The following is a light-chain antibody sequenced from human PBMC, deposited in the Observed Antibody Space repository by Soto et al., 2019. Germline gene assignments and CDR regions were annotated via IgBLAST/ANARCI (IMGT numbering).Light chain of an antibody. V-gene: IGKV3-20*01. CDR1: QSVSSYY. J-gene: IGKJ4*01. Sequence: EIGLAQSPGTLSLSPGERATLSCRASQSVSSYYLAWYQQKPGQPPRLLIYGASSRATGIPDRFSGSGSGTDFTLTISRLEPEDFAVYYCQQYGSSPLTFGGGNKVEFK. CDR3: QQYGSSPLT. CDR2: GAS.